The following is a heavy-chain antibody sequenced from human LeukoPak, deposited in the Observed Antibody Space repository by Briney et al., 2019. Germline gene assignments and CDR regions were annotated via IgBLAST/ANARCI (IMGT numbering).Heavy chain of an antibody. CDR1: GFTFSDYW. J-gene: IGHJ6*04. V-gene: IGHV3-7*01. D-gene: IGHD3-10*02. CDR3: AELGITMIGGV. CDR2: IKQDGSEK. Sequence: GGSLRLSCAASGFTFSDYWMSWVRQAPGKGLEWVANIKQDGSEKYYVDSVKGRFTISRDNAKNSLYLQMNSLRAEDTAVYYCAELGITMIGGVWGKGTTVTISS.